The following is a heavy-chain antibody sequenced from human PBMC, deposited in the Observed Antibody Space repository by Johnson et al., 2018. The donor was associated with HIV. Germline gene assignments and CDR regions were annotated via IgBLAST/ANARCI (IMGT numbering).Heavy chain of an antibody. V-gene: IGHV3-30*04. CDR3: ARDAKVGYGDAFDI. J-gene: IGHJ3*02. CDR1: GFTFSSYG. CDR2: ISYDGSYK. D-gene: IGHD5-12*01. Sequence: QVQLVESGGGVVQPGRSLRLSCAASGFTFSSYGMHWVRQAPAKGLEWVAVISYDGSYKYYADSVKGRFTISRDNSKSTLYLQMNSLRAEDTAVFYCARDAKVGYGDAFDIWGQGTMVTVSS.